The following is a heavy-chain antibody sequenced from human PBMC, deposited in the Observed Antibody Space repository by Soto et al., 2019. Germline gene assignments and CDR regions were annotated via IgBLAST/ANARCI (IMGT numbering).Heavy chain of an antibody. D-gene: IGHD2-15*01. CDR3: ARPASGGSRDAFDV. CDR1: GYKFTTFW. V-gene: IGHV5-10-1*01. Sequence: GESLKISCKASGYKFTTFWLNWVRQTPGKGLEWLGRIDPTDSFTNYSPPFEGHVTISVDRSISTAYLQWNSLQASDTAIYYCARPASGGSRDAFDVWGQGTTVTVSS. CDR2: IDPTDSFT. J-gene: IGHJ3*01.